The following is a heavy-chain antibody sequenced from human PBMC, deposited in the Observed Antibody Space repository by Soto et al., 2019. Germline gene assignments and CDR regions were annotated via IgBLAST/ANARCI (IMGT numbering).Heavy chain of an antibody. Sequence: PSQTLSLTCAISGDSVSSNSAAWNWIRQSPSRGLEWLGRTYYRSKWYNDYPISVKGRITINPDTSKNRFSLQMNSVTPEDTALYYCARDPGGPYPYGSHSYLFPGMDVWGQGTTLTVSS. CDR3: ARDPGGPYPYGSHSYLFPGMDV. V-gene: IGHV6-1*01. D-gene: IGHD3-10*01. CDR1: GDSVSSNSAA. J-gene: IGHJ6*02. CDR2: TYYRSKWYN.